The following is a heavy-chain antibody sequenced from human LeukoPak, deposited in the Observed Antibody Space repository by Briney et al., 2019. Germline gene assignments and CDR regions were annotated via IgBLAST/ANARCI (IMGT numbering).Heavy chain of an antibody. D-gene: IGHD2-2*02. J-gene: IGHJ6*02. Sequence: GGSLRLSCSVSGFTFSSYAMHWVRQAPGKGLEYVSAISSNGGSTYYADSVKGRFTISRDNSKNTLYLQMNSLRAEDTAVYYCAIPTKYCSSTSCYNDYYYGMDVWGQGTTVTVSS. CDR3: AIPTKYCSSTSCYNDYYYGMDV. V-gene: IGHV3-64*04. CDR2: ISSNGGST. CDR1: GFTFSSYA.